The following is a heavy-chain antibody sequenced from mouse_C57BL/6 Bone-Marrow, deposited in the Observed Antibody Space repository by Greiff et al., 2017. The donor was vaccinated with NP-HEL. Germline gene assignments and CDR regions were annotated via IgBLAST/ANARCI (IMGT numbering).Heavy chain of an antibody. Sequence: VQLKQSGAELVRPGASVKLSCTASGFNIKDYYMHWVKQRPEQGLEWIGRIDPEDGDTEYAPKFQGKATMTADTSSNTAYLQLSSLTSEDNAVYYCTTCLYYDYDGVDYWGQGTTLTVSS. CDR3: TTCLYYDYDGVDY. CDR1: GFNIKDYY. V-gene: IGHV14-1*01. J-gene: IGHJ2*01. D-gene: IGHD2-4*01. CDR2: IDPEDGDT.